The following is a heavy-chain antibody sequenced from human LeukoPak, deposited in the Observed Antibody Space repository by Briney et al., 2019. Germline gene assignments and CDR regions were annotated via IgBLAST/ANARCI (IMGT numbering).Heavy chain of an antibody. CDR1: GFTFSSYG. J-gene: IGHJ4*02. CDR3: ARAAYDSTGYLTL. D-gene: IGHD3-22*01. V-gene: IGHV3-33*01. Sequence: GGSLRLSCEASGFTFSSYGMHWVRQTPGKGLEWVAVIWYDGSSKYYADSVKGRFTTSRDNSKNTVYLQMNSLRAEDTAVYYCARAAYDSTGYLTLWGQGTLVTVSS. CDR2: IWYDGSSK.